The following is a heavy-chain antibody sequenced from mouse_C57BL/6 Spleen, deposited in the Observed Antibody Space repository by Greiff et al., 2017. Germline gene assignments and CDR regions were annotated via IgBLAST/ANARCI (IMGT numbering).Heavy chain of an antibody. CDR2: IHPNSGST. V-gene: IGHV1-64*01. CDR1: GYTFTSYW. Sequence: QVQLQQPGAELVKPGASVKLSCKASGYTFTSYWMHWVKQRPGQGLEWIGMIHPNSGSTNYNEKFKSKATLTVDKSSSTAYMQLSSLTSEDSAVYYCGRQRLYYGSSYGFAYRGQGTLVTVSA. CDR3: GRQRLYYGSSYGFAY. J-gene: IGHJ3*01. D-gene: IGHD1-1*01.